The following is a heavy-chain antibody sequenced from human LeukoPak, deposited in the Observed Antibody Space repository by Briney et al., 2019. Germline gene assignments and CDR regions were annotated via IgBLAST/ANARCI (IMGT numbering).Heavy chain of an antibody. V-gene: IGHV1-8*02. CDR2: MNPNSGNT. CDR1: GYTFTSYD. J-gene: IGHJ1*01. D-gene: IGHD2-15*01. Sequence: GASVEVSCKASGYTFTSYDINWVRQATGQGLEWMGWMNPNSGNTGYAQKVQGRVTMTRNTSISTAYMELSSLRSEDTAVYYCARGRYCSGGSCYYLTEYFQHWGQGTLVTVSS. CDR3: ARGRYCSGGSCYYLTEYFQH.